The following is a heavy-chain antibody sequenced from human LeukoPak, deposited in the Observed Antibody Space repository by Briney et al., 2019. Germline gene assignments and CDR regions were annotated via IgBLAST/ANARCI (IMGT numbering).Heavy chain of an antibody. CDR3: MKDSSSGSYFDY. D-gene: IGHD3-10*01. Sequence: GGSLRLSCSASGFTFSRYAMHWVRQAPGEGLEYVSAISSNGGSTYYADSVKGRFTISRDNSRNTLHLQMSSLRVEDTAVYYCMKDSSSGSYFDYWGQGTLVTVSS. J-gene: IGHJ4*02. CDR1: GFTFSRYA. CDR2: ISSNGGST. V-gene: IGHV3-64D*06.